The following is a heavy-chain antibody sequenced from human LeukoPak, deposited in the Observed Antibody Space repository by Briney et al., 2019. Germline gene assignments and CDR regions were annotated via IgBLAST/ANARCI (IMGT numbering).Heavy chain of an antibody. V-gene: IGHV4-39*01. Sequence: PSETLSLTCTVSGGSISSSSYYWGWIRQPPGKGLEWIGSIYYSGSTYYNPSLKSRVTISVDTSKNQFSLKLSSVTAADTAVYYCARLATDFWSGYYTPNNWFDPWGQGTLVTVSS. J-gene: IGHJ5*02. CDR1: GGSISSSSYY. CDR2: IYYSGST. CDR3: ARLATDFWSGYYTPNNWFDP. D-gene: IGHD3-3*01.